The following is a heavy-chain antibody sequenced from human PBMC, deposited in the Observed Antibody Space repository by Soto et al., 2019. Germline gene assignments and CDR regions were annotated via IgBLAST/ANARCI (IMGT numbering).Heavy chain of an antibody. J-gene: IGHJ6*03. CDR2: IYYTGYT. CDR1: GGSISSYY. V-gene: IGHV4-59*08. Sequence: TSETLSLTCTVSGGSISSYYWSWIRQPPGKGLEWIGHIYYTGYTNYSPSLTSRVTISVDTSKNQFSLKLFSVTAADTAVYYCARRATTFNNYYYMDVWGKGTTVTVSS. D-gene: IGHD1-26*01. CDR3: ARRATTFNNYYYMDV.